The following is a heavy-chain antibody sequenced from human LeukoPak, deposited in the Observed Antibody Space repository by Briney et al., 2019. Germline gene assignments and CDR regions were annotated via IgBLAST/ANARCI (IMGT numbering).Heavy chain of an antibody. CDR3: ARDPPTDSSGWYRFDY. CDR1: GGTFSSYA. CDR2: IIPILGIA. V-gene: IGHV1-69*04. Sequence: ASVKVSCKASGGTFSSYAISWVRQAPGQGLEWMGRIIPILGIANYAQKFQGRVTITADKSTSTAYMELSSLRSEDTAVYYCARDPPTDSSGWYRFDYWGQGTLVTVSS. D-gene: IGHD6-19*01. J-gene: IGHJ4*02.